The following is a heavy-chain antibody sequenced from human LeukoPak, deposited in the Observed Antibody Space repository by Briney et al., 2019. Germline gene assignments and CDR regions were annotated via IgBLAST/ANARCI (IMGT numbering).Heavy chain of an antibody. V-gene: IGHV4-59*08. CDR2: IYYSGST. CDR1: GGSISSYY. Sequence: SETLSLTCTVSGGSISSYYWSWIRQPPGKGLEWIGYIYYSGSTNYNPSLKSRVTISVDTSKNQFSLRLTSVTAADTAVYYCARGVQWLAHDCWGQGTLVTVSS. CDR3: ARGVQWLAHDC. J-gene: IGHJ4*02. D-gene: IGHD6-19*01.